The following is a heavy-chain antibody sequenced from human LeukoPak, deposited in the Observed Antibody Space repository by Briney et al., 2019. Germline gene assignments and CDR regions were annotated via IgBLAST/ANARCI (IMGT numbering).Heavy chain of an antibody. V-gene: IGHV1-2*02. CDR1: GYTFTGYY. J-gene: IGHJ4*02. Sequence: ASVKVSCKASGYTFTGYYMHWVRQAPGQGLEWMGWINPNSGGTNYAQKFQGRVTMTRDTSISTAYMELSRLRSDDTAVYYCARVYDFWSGAGRFDYWGQGTLVTVSS. CDR3: ARVYDFWSGAGRFDY. D-gene: IGHD3-3*01. CDR2: INPNSGGT.